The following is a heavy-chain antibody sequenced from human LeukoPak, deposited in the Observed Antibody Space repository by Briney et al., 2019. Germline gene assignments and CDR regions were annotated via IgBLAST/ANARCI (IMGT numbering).Heavy chain of an antibody. V-gene: IGHV3-21*06. CDR2: ISSTSTYI. Sequence: GGSLRLSCAASGFTFRTYSMNWVRQAPGKGLEWVSSISSTSTYIYYADSMKGRFIISRDNARNSLYLEMNSLRAEDTAVYYCARIIGISGTYPTDYWGQGTLGTVSS. D-gene: IGHD1-26*01. J-gene: IGHJ4*02. CDR3: ARIIGISGTYPTDY. CDR1: GFTFRTYS.